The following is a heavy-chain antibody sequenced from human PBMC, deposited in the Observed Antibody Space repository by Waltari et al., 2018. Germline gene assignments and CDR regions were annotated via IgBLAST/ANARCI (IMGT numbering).Heavy chain of an antibody. CDR2: MKTDGTSI. Sequence: EVQLVNSGGGLVQPGGSLIPSSEATYFFFTAYWWDWVRQAPGKGLVWVERMKTDGTSITYADSVKGRFTISRDSAKNTYYLQMNSLRAEDTAVYYCTRNPGYWGQGTLVTVSS. CDR1: YFFFTAYW. J-gene: IGHJ4*02. V-gene: IGHV3-74*03. CDR3: TRNPGY.